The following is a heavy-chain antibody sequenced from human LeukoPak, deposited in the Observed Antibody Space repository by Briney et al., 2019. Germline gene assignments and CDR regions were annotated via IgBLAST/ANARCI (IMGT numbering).Heavy chain of an antibody. V-gene: IGHV1-46*01. D-gene: IGHD3-3*01. Sequence: RASVKVSCKASGYTFTSYYMHWVRQAPGQGLEWMGIINPSGGSTSYAQKFQGRVTMTRDMSTGTVYMELSSLRSEDTAVHYCARDGALRFLEWSPLYNWFDPWGQGTLVTVSS. J-gene: IGHJ5*02. CDR2: INPSGGST. CDR3: ARDGALRFLEWSPLYNWFDP. CDR1: GYTFTSYY.